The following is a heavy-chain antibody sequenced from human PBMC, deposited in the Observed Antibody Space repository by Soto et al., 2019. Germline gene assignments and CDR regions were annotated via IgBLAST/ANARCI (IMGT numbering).Heavy chain of an antibody. CDR2: ISGSGGST. CDR3: AKDPRYAYSI. J-gene: IGHJ4*02. Sequence: EVQLLESGGGLVQPGGSLRLSYAASGFTFSSYAMSWVRQAPGKGLEWVSAISGSGGSTYYADSAKGRFTISRDNSKNTLDLQMNSLRAEDTAVYYCAKDPRYAYSIGGQGTLVTVSS. V-gene: IGHV3-23*01. D-gene: IGHD2-21*01. CDR1: GFTFSSYA.